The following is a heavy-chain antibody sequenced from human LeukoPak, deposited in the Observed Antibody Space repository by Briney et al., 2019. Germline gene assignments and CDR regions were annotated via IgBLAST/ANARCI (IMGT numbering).Heavy chain of an antibody. J-gene: IGHJ4*02. Sequence: GGSLRLSCAASGFTFSNYGMHWVRQAPGKGLEWVAFIRYDETYKYYGDSVKGRFTISRDNSKNTLYLQMNSLRAEDTAVYYCARGPSGYHNTGGQGTLVTVSS. D-gene: IGHD5-12*01. V-gene: IGHV3-30*02. CDR2: IRYDETYK. CDR3: ARGPSGYHNT. CDR1: GFTFSNYG.